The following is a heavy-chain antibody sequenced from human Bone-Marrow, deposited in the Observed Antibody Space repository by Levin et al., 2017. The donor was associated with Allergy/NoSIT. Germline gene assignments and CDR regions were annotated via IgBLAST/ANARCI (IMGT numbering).Heavy chain of an antibody. V-gene: IGHV3-23*01. D-gene: IGHD3-3*01. CDR3: AKDRRTTYYDFWSGDSEPLFDP. J-gene: IGHJ5*02. Sequence: GGSLRLSCAASGFTFSSYAMSWVRQAPGKGLEWVSAISGSGGSTYYADSVKGRFTISRDNSKNTLYLQMNSLRAEDTAVYYWAKDRRTTYYDFWSGDSEPLFDPWGQGTLVTVSS. CDR1: GFTFSSYA. CDR2: ISGSGGST.